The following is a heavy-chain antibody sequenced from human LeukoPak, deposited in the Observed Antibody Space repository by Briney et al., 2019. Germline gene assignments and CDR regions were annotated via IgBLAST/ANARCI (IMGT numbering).Heavy chain of an antibody. D-gene: IGHD6-13*01. CDR1: GFTFSSYG. V-gene: IGHV3-30*19. CDR2: ISSDGNNK. J-gene: IGHJ4*02. CDR3: ARIGYSISWSGDY. Sequence: TGGSLRLSCAASGFTFSSYGMHWVRQAPGKGLEWVALISSDGNNKYYADSVKGRFSISRDNSKNTLYLQMNTLRAEDTAVYYCARIGYSISWSGDYWGQGSLVTVSS.